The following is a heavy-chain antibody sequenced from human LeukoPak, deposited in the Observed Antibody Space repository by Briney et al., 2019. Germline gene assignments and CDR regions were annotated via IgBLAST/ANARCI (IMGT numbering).Heavy chain of an antibody. CDR1: GFTVSSNY. CDR2: IYSGGST. CDR3: ARPDCSSTSCYP. V-gene: IGHV3-53*01. D-gene: IGHD2-2*01. J-gene: IGHJ4*02. Sequence: PGGSLRLSCAASGFTVSSNYMSWVREAPGKGLEGGSVIYSGGSTYYADSVKGRFTISRHNSKNTLYLQMNSLRAEDTAVYYCARPDCSSTSCYPWGQGTLVTVSS.